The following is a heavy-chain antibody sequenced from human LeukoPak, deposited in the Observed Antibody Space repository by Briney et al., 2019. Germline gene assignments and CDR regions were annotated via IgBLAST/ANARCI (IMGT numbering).Heavy chain of an antibody. D-gene: IGHD3-22*01. CDR1: GGSISSYY. J-gene: IGHJ4*02. Sequence: SETLSLTCTVSGGSISSYYWSWIRQPAGKGLEWIGRIYTSGSTNYNPSLKSRVTMSVDTSKNQFSLKLSSVTAADTAVYYCASKYYYDSSGYYPFGYWGQGTLVTVSS. V-gene: IGHV4-4*07. CDR2: IYTSGST. CDR3: ASKYYYDSSGYYPFGY.